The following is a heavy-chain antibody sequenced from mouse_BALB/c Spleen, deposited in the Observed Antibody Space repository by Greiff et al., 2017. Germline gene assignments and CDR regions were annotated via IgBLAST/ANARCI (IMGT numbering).Heavy chain of an antibody. J-gene: IGHJ3*01. CDR2: ISNGGGST. CDR1: GFTFSSYT. V-gene: IGHV5-12-2*01. CDR3: AGGNYGRFAY. Sequence: EVNLVESGGGLVQPGGSLKLSCAASGFTFSSYTMSWVRQTPEKRLEWVAYISNGGGSTYYPDTVKGRFTISRDNAKNTLYLQMSSLKSEDTAMYYCAGGNYGRFAYWGQGTLVTVSA. D-gene: IGHD2-1*01.